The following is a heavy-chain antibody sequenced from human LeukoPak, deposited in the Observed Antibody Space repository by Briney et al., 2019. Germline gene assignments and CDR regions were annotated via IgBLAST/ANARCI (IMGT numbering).Heavy chain of an antibody. Sequence: GGSLRLSCAASGLTFSSRSMNWVRQAPGKGLEWVSSIGITTNYIYYADSVQGRFTISKDSANNSVYLQMNSLRADDTAVYYCAVGDIWYESFDYWGQGTLVTVSS. D-gene: IGHD6-13*01. J-gene: IGHJ4*02. CDR1: GLTFSSRS. CDR3: AVGDIWYESFDY. CDR2: IGITTNYI. V-gene: IGHV3-21*06.